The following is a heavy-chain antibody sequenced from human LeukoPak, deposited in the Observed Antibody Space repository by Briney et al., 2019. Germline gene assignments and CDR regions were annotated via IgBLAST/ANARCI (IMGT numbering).Heavy chain of an antibody. V-gene: IGHV4-34*01. J-gene: IGHJ4*02. CDR2: INDSGRT. D-gene: IGHD2-15*01. Sequence: PSETLSLTCSVYGGSFSGYYWIWLRQPPGKGLEWSGDINDSGRTNYNPSLQSRLPISVDTSNNQCSLELSSVTAAEPAVYYCAQAQGGGRFRPPLNWGQGTMLGVCS. CDR1: GGSFSGYY. CDR3: AQAQGGGRFRPPLN.